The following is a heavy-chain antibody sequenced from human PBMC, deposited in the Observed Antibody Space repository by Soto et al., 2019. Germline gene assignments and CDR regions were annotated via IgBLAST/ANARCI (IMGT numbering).Heavy chain of an antibody. Sequence: GGSLRLSCAASGFTFSSYGMHWVRQAPGKGLEWVAVIWYDGSNKYYADSVKGRFTISRDNSKNTLYLQMNSLRAEDTAVYYCARDTGSYYDSTYKGPFDYWGQGTLVTVSS. D-gene: IGHD3-22*01. V-gene: IGHV3-33*01. CDR1: GFTFSSYG. J-gene: IGHJ4*02. CDR3: ARDTGSYYDSTYKGPFDY. CDR2: IWYDGSNK.